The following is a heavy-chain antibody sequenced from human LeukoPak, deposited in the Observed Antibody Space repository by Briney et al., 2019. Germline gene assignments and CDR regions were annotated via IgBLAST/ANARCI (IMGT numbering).Heavy chain of an antibody. CDR2: IYHSGST. V-gene: IGHV4-30-2*01. D-gene: IGHD7-27*01. CDR3: ARGGEGLSEYFQH. J-gene: IGHJ1*01. Sequence: SETLSLTCTVSGGSISSGGYYWSWIRQPPGKGLEWIGYIYHSGSTYYNPFLKSRVTISVDRSKNQFSLKLSSVTAADTAVYYCARGGEGLSEYFQHWGQGTLVTVSS. CDR1: GGSISSGGYY.